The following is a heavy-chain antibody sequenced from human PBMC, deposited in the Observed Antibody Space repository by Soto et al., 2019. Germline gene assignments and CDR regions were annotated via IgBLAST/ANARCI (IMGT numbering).Heavy chain of an antibody. CDR3: AKDGGRLLWFGDY. V-gene: IGHV3-30*18. J-gene: IGHJ4*02. Sequence: ESGGGVVQPGRSLRLSCAASGFSFSSYAMHWVRQAPGKGLEWVAVISYDGSNEYYIDSVKGRFTISRDNSKNTLYLQMSSLRAEDTAVYYCAKDGGRLLWFGDYWGQGTLVTVSS. CDR2: ISYDGSNE. D-gene: IGHD3-10*01. CDR1: GFSFSSYA.